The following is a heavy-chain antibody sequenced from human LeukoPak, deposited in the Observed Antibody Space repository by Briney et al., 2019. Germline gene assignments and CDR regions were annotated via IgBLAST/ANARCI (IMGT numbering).Heavy chain of an antibody. V-gene: IGHV4-34*01. Sequence: PSETLSLTCAVHGGSFSGFYWTWMRQPPGKGPEWIGEIFPGGRINYNPSLQSRVTISGDTSKNQFSLKVSSVAAADTAVYYCARGLGEGYPDHRGQGTVVTVSP. CDR2: IFPGGRI. D-gene: IGHD5-12*01. CDR3: ARGLGEGYPDH. J-gene: IGHJ4*02. CDR1: GGSFSGFY.